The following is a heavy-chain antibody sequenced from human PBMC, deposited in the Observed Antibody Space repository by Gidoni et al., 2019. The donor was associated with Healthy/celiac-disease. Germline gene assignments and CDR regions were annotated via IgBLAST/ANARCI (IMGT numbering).Heavy chain of an antibody. V-gene: IGHV4-39*01. J-gene: IGHJ3*02. CDR1: GRSLSSSSYY. D-gene: IGHD3-22*01. CDR3: ARPHSSGYPDAFDI. CDR2: IYYSGRT. Sequence: QLQLQESGPGLVKPSETLSLTCPVSGRSLSSSSYYWGWIRQPPGKGLEWIGSIYYSGRTYYNPSLKSRVTISVDTSKNQCSLKLSSVTAADTAVYYCARPHSSGYPDAFDIWGQGTMVTVSS.